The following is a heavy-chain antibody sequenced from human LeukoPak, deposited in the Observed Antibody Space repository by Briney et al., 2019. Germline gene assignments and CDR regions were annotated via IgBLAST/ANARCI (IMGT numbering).Heavy chain of an antibody. V-gene: IGHV5-51*01. Sequence: GESLKISCKGSGYSFTSYWIGWVRQMPGKGLEWMGIIYPGDSDTRYSPSFQGQVTISADKSISTAYLQWSSLKASDTAMYYCARHGWADIVVVPAAQYYFDYWGQGTLVTVSS. CDR1: GYSFTSYW. CDR2: IYPGDSDT. CDR3: ARHGWADIVVVPAAQYYFDY. D-gene: IGHD2-2*01. J-gene: IGHJ4*02.